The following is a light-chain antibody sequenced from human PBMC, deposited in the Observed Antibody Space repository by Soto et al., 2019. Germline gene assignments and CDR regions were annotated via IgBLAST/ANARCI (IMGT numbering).Light chain of an antibody. Sequence: QSALTQPASVSGSPGQSITISCTGTSSDVGGYNYVSWYQQHPGKAPKLMIYEVSNRPSGVSNRFSGSKSGNTASLTISGLQAEDEADYYCSSYTNSSIDYVFGTGTQLTVL. CDR1: SSDVGGYNY. CDR3: SSYTNSSIDYV. J-gene: IGLJ1*01. V-gene: IGLV2-14*01. CDR2: EVS.